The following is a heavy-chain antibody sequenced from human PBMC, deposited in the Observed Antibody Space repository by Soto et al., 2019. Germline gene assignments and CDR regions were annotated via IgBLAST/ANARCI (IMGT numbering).Heavy chain of an antibody. J-gene: IGHJ6*02. Sequence: QVQLVQSGAEVKKRGSSVKVSCKASGGTFSSYAISWVRQAPGQGLEWMGGIIPIFATANYAQKFQDRVTITADESTSTAYMELSSLRSEDTAVYYCARTYCSSTSCPYYYGMDVWGQGTTVTVSS. V-gene: IGHV1-69*01. D-gene: IGHD2-2*01. CDR3: ARTYCSSTSCPYYYGMDV. CDR1: GGTFSSYA. CDR2: IIPIFATA.